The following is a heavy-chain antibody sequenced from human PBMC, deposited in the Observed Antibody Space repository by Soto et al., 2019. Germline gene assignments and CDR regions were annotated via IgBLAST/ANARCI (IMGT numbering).Heavy chain of an antibody. CDR3: AKNGQPPYYYYGMDV. CDR2: VSGYNGDT. D-gene: IGHD2-8*01. Sequence: QGQLVQSGPEVKKPGASVKVSCKASGYTFSSYGISWVRQAPGQGLEWMGWVSGYNGDTKYAQKVQGRVTMTLDTSTYTAYMELRSLTSDDTAKYYCAKNGQPPYYYYGMDVCGQGTTVTVSS. J-gene: IGHJ6*02. CDR1: GYTFSSYG. V-gene: IGHV1-18*01.